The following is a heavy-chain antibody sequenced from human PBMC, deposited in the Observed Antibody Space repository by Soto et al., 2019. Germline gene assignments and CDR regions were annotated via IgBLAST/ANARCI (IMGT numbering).Heavy chain of an antibody. CDR2: INPSGGST. Sequence: QVQLVQSGAEVMQPGASVKVSCKASGYTFTSYYIQWVRQAPGQGLEWMGIINPSGGSTNYAQKFQGRXTXPXXTSRSTVYMGLSSLRSEDTAISDCSRGYPPRDQLGNLPGAFWGQGTLVTVSS. D-gene: IGHD1-1*01. J-gene: IGHJ4*02. V-gene: IGHV1-46*03. CDR3: SRGYPPRDQLGNLPGAF. CDR1: GYTFTSYY.